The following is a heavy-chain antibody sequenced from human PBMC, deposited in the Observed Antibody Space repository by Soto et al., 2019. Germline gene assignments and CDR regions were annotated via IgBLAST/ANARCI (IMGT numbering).Heavy chain of an antibody. J-gene: IGHJ3*02. V-gene: IGHV3-30*18. D-gene: IGHD3-22*01. CDR2: ISYDGSNK. CDR3: AKGMFAEYYYDSSGEAFDI. Sequence: GGSLRLSCAASGFTFSSYGMHWVRQAPGKGLEWVAVISYDGSNKYYADSVKGRFTISRDNSKNTLYLQMNSLRAEDTAVYYCAKGMFAEYYYDSSGEAFDIWGQGTMVTVSS. CDR1: GFTFSSYG.